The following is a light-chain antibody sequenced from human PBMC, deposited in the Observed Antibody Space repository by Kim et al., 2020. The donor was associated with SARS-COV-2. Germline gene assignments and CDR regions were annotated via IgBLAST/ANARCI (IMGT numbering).Light chain of an antibody. CDR3: GADHGSMSDSNYV. J-gene: IGLJ1*01. CDR1: SGYSNYK. CDR2: VGTGGIVG. Sequence: QPVLTQPPSASASLGASVTLTCTLSSGYSNYKVDWYQQRPGKGPRFVMRVGTGGIVGSKGDGIPDRFSVLGSGLNRYLTIKNIQEEDGSDYHCGADHGSMSDSNYVFGTGTKFTVL. V-gene: IGLV9-49*01.